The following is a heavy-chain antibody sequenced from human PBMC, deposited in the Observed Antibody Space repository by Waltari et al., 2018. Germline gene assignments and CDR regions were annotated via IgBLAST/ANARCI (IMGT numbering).Heavy chain of an antibody. V-gene: IGHV4-34*01. D-gene: IGHD6-13*01. CDR2: INHSGST. CDR3: TRRPGAAAGQIDY. J-gene: IGHJ4*02. Sequence: QVQLQQWGAGLLKPSETLSLTCAVYGGSFSGYYWSWIRQPPGKGLEWIGEINHSGSTNYNPSLKSRVTISVDTSKNQFSLKLSSVTAADTAVYYCTRRPGAAAGQIDYWGQGTLVTVSS. CDR1: GGSFSGYY.